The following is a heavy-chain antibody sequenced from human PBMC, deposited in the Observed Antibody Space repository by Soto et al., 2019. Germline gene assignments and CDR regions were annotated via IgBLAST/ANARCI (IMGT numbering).Heavy chain of an antibody. V-gene: IGHV4-59*01. CDR2: IYYSGST. CDR1: GGSISSYY. D-gene: IGHD3-22*01. CDR3: ARAPHYYDSSGYYFPFDY. J-gene: IGHJ4*02. Sequence: PSETLSLTCTVSGGSISSYYWSWIRQPPGKGLEWIGYIYYSGSTNYNPSLKSRVTISVDTSKNQFSLKLSSVTAADTAVYYCARAPHYYDSSGYYFPFDYWGQGTLVTVSS.